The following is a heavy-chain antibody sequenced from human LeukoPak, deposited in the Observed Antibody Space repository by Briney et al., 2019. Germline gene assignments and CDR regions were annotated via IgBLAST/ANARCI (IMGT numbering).Heavy chain of an antibody. CDR1: VYTFTSYY. V-gene: IGHV1-46*01. Sequence: ASVKVSFKASVYTFTSYYMHWVRQAPGQGLEWMGIINPSGGSTSYAQKFQGRVTMTRDMSTSTVYMELRSLRSEDTAVYYCARDVAVAGTGAWFDPWGQGTLVTVSS. CDR2: INPSGGST. D-gene: IGHD6-19*01. J-gene: IGHJ5*02. CDR3: ARDVAVAGTGAWFDP.